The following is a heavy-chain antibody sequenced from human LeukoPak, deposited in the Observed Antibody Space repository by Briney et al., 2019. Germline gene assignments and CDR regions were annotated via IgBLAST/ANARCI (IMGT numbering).Heavy chain of an antibody. CDR1: GFTFSSYS. Sequence: GGSLRLFCAASGFTFSSYSMNWVRQAPGKGLEWVSSISSSSSYIYYADSVKGRFTISRDNAKNSLYLQMNSLRAEDTAVYYCARVGMNGGGYFDYWGQGSLVTVSS. CDR2: ISSSSSYI. V-gene: IGHV3-21*01. CDR3: ARVGMNGGGYFDY. D-gene: IGHD3-16*01. J-gene: IGHJ4*02.